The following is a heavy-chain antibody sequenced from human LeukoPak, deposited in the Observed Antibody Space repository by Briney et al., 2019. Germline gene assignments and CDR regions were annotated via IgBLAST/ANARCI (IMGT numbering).Heavy chain of an antibody. CDR1: GGSFSGYY. J-gene: IGHJ4*02. V-gene: IGHV4-34*01. CDR3: ARGPLSVWFGEWAFGY. Sequence: SETLSLTCAVYGGSFSGYYWSWIRQPPGKGLEWIGEINHSGSTNYNPSLKSRVTMSVDTSKNQFSLKLSSVTAADTAVYYCARGPLSVWFGEWAFGYWGQGTLVTVSS. CDR2: INHSGST. D-gene: IGHD3-10*01.